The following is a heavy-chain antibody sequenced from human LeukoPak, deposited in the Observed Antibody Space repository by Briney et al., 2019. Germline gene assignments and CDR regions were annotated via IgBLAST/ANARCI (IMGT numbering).Heavy chain of an antibody. CDR3: ARTLLSTEYYYYYYMDV. D-gene: IGHD3-10*01. J-gene: IGHJ6*03. CDR2: IIPIFGTA. V-gene: IGHV1-69*05. Sequence: SVKVSCKASGGTFSSYAISWVRQAPGQGLEWMGGIIPIFGTANYAQKFQGRVTITTDESTSTAYTELSSLRSEDTAVYYCARTLLSTEYYYYYYMDVWGKGTTVTVSS. CDR1: GGTFSSYA.